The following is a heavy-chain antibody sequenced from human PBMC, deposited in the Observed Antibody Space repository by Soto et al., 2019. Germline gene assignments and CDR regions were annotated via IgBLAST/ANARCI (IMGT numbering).Heavy chain of an antibody. CDR3: ARSSGGNFGIIIEGSNWFGP. Sequence: ASVKVSCKASGYTFFTYDISWVRQAPGQGLEWMGWISTYSGETKYAQKFQGRVTMTRDTSRSTVYMELRSLRSDDTAIYYCARSSGGNFGIIIEGSNWFGPWGQGTLVTVSS. V-gene: IGHV1-18*01. CDR1: GYTFFTYD. CDR2: ISTYSGET. J-gene: IGHJ5*02. D-gene: IGHD3-3*01.